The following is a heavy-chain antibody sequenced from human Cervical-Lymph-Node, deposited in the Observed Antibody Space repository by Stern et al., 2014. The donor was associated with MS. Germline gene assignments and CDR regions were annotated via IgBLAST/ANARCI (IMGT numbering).Heavy chain of an antibody. J-gene: IGHJ5*02. CDR2: IYSNDEK. Sequence: QVTLRESGPVLVKPTETLTLTCTVSGFSLSNARMGVSWIRQPPGKALEWLARIYSNDEKSYSTSLKSRLTISKDTSKSQVVLTMANMDPVDTATYYCARKAQSPDDWFDPWGQGTLVTVSS. CDR1: GFSLSNARMG. V-gene: IGHV2-26*01. CDR3: ARKAQSPDDWFDP.